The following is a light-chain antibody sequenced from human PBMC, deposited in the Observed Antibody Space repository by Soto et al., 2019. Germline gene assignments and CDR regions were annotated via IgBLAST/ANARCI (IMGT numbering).Light chain of an antibody. CDR3: HLFGGDGVL. Sequence: QAVVTQEPSLTVSPGGTVTLTCASSTGAVTSGYYPNWFQQKPGQPPRALIYSTTYKHSWTPARFSGSLLGGKAALTLSGVQPEDEADCFCHLFGGDGVLFGGGTKLTVL. V-gene: IGLV7-43*01. J-gene: IGLJ2*01. CDR2: STT. CDR1: TGAVTSGYY.